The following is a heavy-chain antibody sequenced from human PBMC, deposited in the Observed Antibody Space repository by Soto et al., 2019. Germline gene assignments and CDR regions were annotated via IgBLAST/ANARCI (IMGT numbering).Heavy chain of an antibody. V-gene: IGHV3-23*01. CDR1: GFTFSSYG. CDR2: VSYSGDDT. D-gene: IGHD3-3*01. Sequence: EAQLLESGGDLVQPGGSLRLSCAASGFTFSSYGMSWVRQAPGRGLEWVSGVSYSGDDTYYADSVKGRFTISRDNSKNPLYLQLNSLRAEDTAIYYCAKGAGYYDFPLWGQGTLVTVSS. CDR3: AKGAGYYDFPL. J-gene: IGHJ4*02.